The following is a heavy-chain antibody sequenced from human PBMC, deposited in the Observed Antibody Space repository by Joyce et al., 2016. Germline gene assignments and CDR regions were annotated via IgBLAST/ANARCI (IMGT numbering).Heavy chain of an antibody. CDR2: IYLGGST. CDR1: NGSMSGGGYS. J-gene: IGHJ3*01. D-gene: IGHD3-10*01. CDR3: ARKTLGSAFDL. V-gene: IGHV4-30-2*01. Sequence: QLQLQESGSGLVKPSQTLSLTCAVSNGSMSGGGYSWNWIRQPPGKGLEWIGYIYLGGSTSYAPSLKSRVTMSLDKSNNQFSLKLSSVTAADTAVYYCARKTLGSAFDLWGQGTLVVVSS.